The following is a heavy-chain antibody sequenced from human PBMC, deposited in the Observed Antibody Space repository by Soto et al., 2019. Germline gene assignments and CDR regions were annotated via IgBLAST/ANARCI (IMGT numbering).Heavy chain of an antibody. V-gene: IGHV4-38-2*01. Sequence: LSLTCAVSGYSINSDYYWGWIRQPPGKGLEWIGSVDHSGRTYYSPSLRSRLTIFIDTSKNQFTLRLTSVTAADTAMYFCAKKGYYPSGKINLFDSWGPGTLVTVSS. CDR1: GYSINSDYY. D-gene: IGHD3-10*01. CDR3: AKKGYYPSGKINLFDS. CDR2: VDHSGRT. J-gene: IGHJ4*02.